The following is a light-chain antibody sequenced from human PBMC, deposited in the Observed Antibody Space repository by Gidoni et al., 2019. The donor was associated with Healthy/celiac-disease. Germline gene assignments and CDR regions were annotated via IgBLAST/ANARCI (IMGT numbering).Light chain of an antibody. J-gene: IGKJ1*01. CDR1: QSISSY. V-gene: IGKV1-39*01. CDR2: AAS. Sequence: DIQMTQSPSSLSASVGDRVTITCRASQSISSYLNWYQQKPGKAPTLLIYAASSLKSVVPSRFSGSGSGTDFTLTISSLQPEDFATYYCQQSYSTQTFGQGTKVEIK. CDR3: QQSYSTQT.